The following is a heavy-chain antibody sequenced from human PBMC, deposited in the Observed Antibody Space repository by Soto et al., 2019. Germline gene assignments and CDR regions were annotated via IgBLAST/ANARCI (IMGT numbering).Heavy chain of an antibody. Sequence: KPSETLSLTCTVSGGSVTSGNYYWSWIRQPPGKGLKWIGHIYYSGSTNYNPSLKSRVTISVDASKNQFSLKLSSVTAADTAIYYCARGPVVTPFVDYWGQGTLVTVSS. CDR1: GGSVTSGNYY. D-gene: IGHD2-21*02. CDR3: ARGPVVTPFVDY. CDR2: IYYSGST. V-gene: IGHV4-61*01. J-gene: IGHJ4*02.